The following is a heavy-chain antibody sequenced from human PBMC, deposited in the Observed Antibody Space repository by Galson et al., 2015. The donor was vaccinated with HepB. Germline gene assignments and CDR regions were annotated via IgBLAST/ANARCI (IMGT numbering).Heavy chain of an antibody. D-gene: IGHD4-17*01. J-gene: IGHJ4*02. V-gene: IGHV1-2*02. CDR2: INPNSGGT. CDR3: ARAGDGVFFYGDHAFDY. Sequence: QSGAEVKKPGESLNISCKASGYTFTGYYMHWVRQAPGQGLEWMGRINPNSGGTNYAQKFPGRVTMTRDTSISTAYMELSRLTSDDTAVYYCARAGDGVFFYGDHAFDYWGQGTLVPVSS. CDR1: GYTFTGYY.